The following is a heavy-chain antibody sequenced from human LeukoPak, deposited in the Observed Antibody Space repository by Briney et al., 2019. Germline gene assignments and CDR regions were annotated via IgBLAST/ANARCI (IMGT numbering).Heavy chain of an antibody. Sequence: GGSLRLSCAVSGITLSNYGMSWVRQAPGKGLEWVSSISSSSSYIYYADSVKGRFTISRDNAKNSLYLQMNSLRAEDTAVYYCARAGYCSSTSCYNGGYYYYMDVWGKGTTVTVSS. CDR1: GITLSNYG. D-gene: IGHD2-2*02. CDR3: ARAGYCSSTSCYNGGYYYYMDV. J-gene: IGHJ6*03. CDR2: ISSSSSYI. V-gene: IGHV3-21*01.